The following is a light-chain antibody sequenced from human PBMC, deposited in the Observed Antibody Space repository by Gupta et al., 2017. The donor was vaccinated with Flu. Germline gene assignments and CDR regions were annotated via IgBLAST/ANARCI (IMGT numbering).Light chain of an antibody. Sequence: GQTARITCGGNNMGSKSVHWYQQKPGQAPVLVVYDDSDRPSGIPERFSGSNAGNTATLNISRVEAGDEADYYCTVWDSSSDQEVFGAGTKVTVL. V-gene: IGLV3-21*02. J-gene: IGLJ1*01. CDR1: NMGSKS. CDR3: TVWDSSSDQEV. CDR2: DDS.